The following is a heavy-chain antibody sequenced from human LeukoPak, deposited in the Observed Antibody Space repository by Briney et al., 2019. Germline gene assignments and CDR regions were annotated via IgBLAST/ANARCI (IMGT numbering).Heavy chain of an antibody. Sequence: VASVKVSCKASGGTFSSYAISWVRQAPGQGLEWMGRIIPILGIANYAQKFQGRVTITADKSTSTAYTELSSLRSEDAAVYYCARLDAFDIWGQGTMVTVSS. J-gene: IGHJ3*02. CDR3: ARLDAFDI. CDR1: GGTFSSYA. CDR2: IIPILGIA. V-gene: IGHV1-69*04.